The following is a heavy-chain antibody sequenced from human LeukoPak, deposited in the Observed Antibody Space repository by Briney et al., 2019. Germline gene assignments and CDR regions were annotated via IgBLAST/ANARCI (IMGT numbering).Heavy chain of an antibody. D-gene: IGHD5-12*01. CDR3: ARARGREATAFDY. J-gene: IGHJ4*02. CDR1: GGTFSSYA. V-gene: IGHV1-69*05. Sequence: SVKVSCKASGGTFSSYAISWVLQAPGHGLEWMGGIIPIFGTANYAQKFQGRVTITTDESTSTAYMELSSLRSEDTAVYYCARARGREATAFDYWGQGTPVTVSS. CDR2: IIPIFGTA.